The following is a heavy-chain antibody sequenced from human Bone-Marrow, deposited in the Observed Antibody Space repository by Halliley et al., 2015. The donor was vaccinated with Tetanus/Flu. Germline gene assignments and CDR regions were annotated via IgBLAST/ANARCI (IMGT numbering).Heavy chain of an antibody. D-gene: IGHD5-18*01. Sequence: LEWVSGIGTGGVITYYADSVKGRFAISRDNSKTTLYLQIDSLRADDTAVYYCAIDPPRYGQDYWGQGTLVTVSS. CDR3: AIDPPRYGQDY. J-gene: IGHJ4*02. V-gene: IGHV3-23*01. CDR2: IGTGGVIT.